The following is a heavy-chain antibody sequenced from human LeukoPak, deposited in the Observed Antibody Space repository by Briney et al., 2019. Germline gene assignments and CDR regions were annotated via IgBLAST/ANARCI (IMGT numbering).Heavy chain of an antibody. V-gene: IGHV1-3*01. CDR2: INAGDGNT. J-gene: IGHJ4*02. D-gene: IGHD4-23*01. Sequence: ASVKVSCKASGYTFIDYAIHWVRQAPGQRLEWMGWINAGDGNTRYSQHFQGRLTVTRDTSASTAYMELSSLRSEDTAVYYCARRTRDYGGIDYWGQGTLVTVSS. CDR1: GYTFIDYA. CDR3: ARRTRDYGGIDY.